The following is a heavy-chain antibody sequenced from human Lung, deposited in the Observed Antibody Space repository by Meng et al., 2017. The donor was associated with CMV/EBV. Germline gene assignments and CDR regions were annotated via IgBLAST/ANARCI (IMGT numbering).Heavy chain of an antibody. Sequence: GEXXKISCAASGFTFSNYDMHWVRQAPGKGLEWVSSIDISDDTYYLGAVRSRFTISRENAKKSLYLQMKSMIAGDTAVYYCARGRLYDSSSGYSHHDNFDLWXQGTXVTVSS. J-gene: IGHJ3*01. CDR1: GFTFSNYD. CDR2: IDISDDT. CDR3: ARGRLYDSSSGYSHHDNFDL. D-gene: IGHD3-3*01. V-gene: IGHV3-13*01.